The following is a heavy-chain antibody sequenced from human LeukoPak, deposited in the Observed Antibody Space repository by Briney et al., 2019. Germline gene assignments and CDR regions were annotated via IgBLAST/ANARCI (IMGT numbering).Heavy chain of an antibody. Sequence: GGSLRLSCAASGFTFSSYSMNWVRQAPGKGLEWVSVIYSGGSTYYADSVKGRFTISRDNSKNTLYLQMNSLRAEDTAVYYCARGRSSSWYFDYWGQGTLVTVSS. V-gene: IGHV3-66*01. CDR2: IYSGGST. J-gene: IGHJ4*02. CDR1: GFTFSSYS. CDR3: ARGRSSSWYFDY. D-gene: IGHD6-13*01.